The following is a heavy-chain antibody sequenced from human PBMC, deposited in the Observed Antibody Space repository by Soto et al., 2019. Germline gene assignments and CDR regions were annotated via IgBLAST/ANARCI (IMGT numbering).Heavy chain of an antibody. V-gene: IGHV3-53*01. Sequence: PGGSLRLSCAASGFTVSSNYMSWVRQAPGKGLEWVSVIYSGGSTYYADSVKGRFTISRDNSKNTLYLQMNSLRAEDTAVYYCARDLAAAGRSYWGQGTLVTVSS. J-gene: IGHJ4*02. D-gene: IGHD6-13*01. CDR2: IYSGGST. CDR1: GFTVSSNY. CDR3: ARDLAAAGRSY.